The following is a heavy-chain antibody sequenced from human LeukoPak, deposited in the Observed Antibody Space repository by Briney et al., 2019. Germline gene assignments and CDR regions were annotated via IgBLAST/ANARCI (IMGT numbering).Heavy chain of an antibody. J-gene: IGHJ4*02. CDR3: AREQEDGYNYGRFDDY. D-gene: IGHD5-24*01. CDR1: GFTVSSNS. CDR2: IYSDNT. V-gene: IGHV3-53*01. Sequence: GGSLRLSCTVSGFTVSSNSMSWVRQAPGKGLEWVSFIYSDNTHYSDSVKGRFTISRDNAKNSLYLQMNSLRAEDTAVYYCAREQEDGYNYGRFDDYWGQGTLVTVSS.